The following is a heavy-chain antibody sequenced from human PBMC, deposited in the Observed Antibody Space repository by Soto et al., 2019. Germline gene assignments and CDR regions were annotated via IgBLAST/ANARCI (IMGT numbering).Heavy chain of an antibody. D-gene: IGHD6-13*01. CDR1: GGTFSSYA. J-gene: IGHJ6*02. CDR3: AREDGAAAGNYYYYGMDV. Sequence: QVQLVQSGAEVKKPGSSVKVSCKASGGTFSSYAISWVRQAPGQGLEWMGGIIPIFGTANYAQKFQGRVTITADESTRTAYMELSSLRSEDTAVYYCAREDGAAAGNYYYYGMDVWGQGTTVTVSS. CDR2: IIPIFGTA. V-gene: IGHV1-69*01.